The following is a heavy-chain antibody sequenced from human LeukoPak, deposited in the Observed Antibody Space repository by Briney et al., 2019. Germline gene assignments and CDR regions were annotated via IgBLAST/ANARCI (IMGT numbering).Heavy chain of an antibody. CDR1: GGSVSSGLNK. D-gene: IGHD2-15*01. J-gene: IGHJ5*02. CDR3: ATETECSGGTCYSYGWFDP. Sequence: SETLSLTCTVSGGSVSSGLNKWSWIRQPRGKGLEWIGDISYSGSATYNPSLRSRLTISVDPSTNQFSLTLGSVTAADTAVYYCATETECSGGTCYSYGWFDPWGQGTQVIVSS. V-gene: IGHV4-61*01. CDR2: ISYSGSA.